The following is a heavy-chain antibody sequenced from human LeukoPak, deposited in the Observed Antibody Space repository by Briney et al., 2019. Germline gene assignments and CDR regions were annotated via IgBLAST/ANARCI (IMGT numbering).Heavy chain of an antibody. J-gene: IGHJ4*02. CDR1: GGSINSYY. CDR2: IFYSGST. CDR3: ARHRPGPYDY. V-gene: IGHV4-59*08. Sequence: PSETLSLTCTVSGGSINSYYWSWIRHSPGKGLEWIGYIFYSGSTSYNPSLKSRVTISVDTSKNQFSLNLSSVTAADTAVYYCARHRPGPYDYWGQGALVTVSS.